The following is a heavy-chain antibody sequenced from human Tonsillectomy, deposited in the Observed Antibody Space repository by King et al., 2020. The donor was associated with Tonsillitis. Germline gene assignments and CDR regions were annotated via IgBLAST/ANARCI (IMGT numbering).Heavy chain of an antibody. J-gene: IGHJ2*01. CDR2: IYPGDSDT. CDR3: ARRADCGGDCYLLWYFDL. D-gene: IGHD2-21*02. V-gene: IGHV5-51*03. Sequence: VQLVESGAEVKKPGESLKISCKASGYSFTNYWIGWVRQMPGKGLEWMGIIYPGDSDTRYSPSFEGQVTISADKSISTAYLQWSSLKASDTAVYYCARRADCGGDCYLLWYFDLWGRGTLVTVSS. CDR1: GYSFTNYW.